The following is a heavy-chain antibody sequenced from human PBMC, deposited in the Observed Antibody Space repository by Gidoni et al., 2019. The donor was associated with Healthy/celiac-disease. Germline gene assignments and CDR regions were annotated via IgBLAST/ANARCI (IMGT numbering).Heavy chain of an antibody. V-gene: IGHV3-11*05. CDR1: RFTFSDYY. CDR2: ISSSSSYT. CDR3: ARVTGERGYYYGMDV. J-gene: IGHJ6*02. Sequence: QLQLVESGGGLVKPGGSLRLPCAASRFTFSDYYMSWIRQAPGKGLEWVSYISSSSSYTNYADSVKGRFTISRDNAKNSLYLQMNSLRAEDTAVYYCARVTGERGYYYGMDVWGQGTTVTVSS. D-gene: IGHD1-1*01.